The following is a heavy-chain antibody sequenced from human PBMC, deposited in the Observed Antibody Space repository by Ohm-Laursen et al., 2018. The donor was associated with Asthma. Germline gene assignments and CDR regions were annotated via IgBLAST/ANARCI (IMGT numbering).Heavy chain of an antibody. J-gene: IGHJ5*02. V-gene: IGHV4-4*08. CDR3: ARCPPVVVITRGLNWFDP. D-gene: IGHD3-22*01. Sequence: SDTLSLTCTLSGASFSTYYWGWIRQPPGKGLEWIGYIYSTGSTNYNPSLESRVTISIDTSTNQFSLKLSSVTAADTAVYYCARCPPVVVITRGLNWFDPWGQGTLVTVSS. CDR1: GASFSTYY. CDR2: IYSTGST.